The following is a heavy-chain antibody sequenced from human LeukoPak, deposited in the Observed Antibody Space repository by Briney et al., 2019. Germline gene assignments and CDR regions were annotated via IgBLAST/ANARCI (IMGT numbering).Heavy chain of an antibody. CDR2: ISGSGGST. CDR1: GFTFSSYA. V-gene: IGHV3-23*01. Sequence: GGSLRLSCEASGFTFSSYAMSWVRQAPGKGLEWVSAISGSGGSTYYADSVKGRFTISRDNSKNTLYLQMNSLRAEDTAVYYCAKGVYCSSTSCPYYYYGMDVWGQGTTVTVSS. D-gene: IGHD2-2*01. J-gene: IGHJ6*02. CDR3: AKGVYCSSTSCPYYYYGMDV.